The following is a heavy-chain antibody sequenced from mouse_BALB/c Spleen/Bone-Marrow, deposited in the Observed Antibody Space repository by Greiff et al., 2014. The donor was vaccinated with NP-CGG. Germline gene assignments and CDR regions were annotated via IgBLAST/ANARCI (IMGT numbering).Heavy chain of an antibody. CDR3: ARRLYGNGYFAY. D-gene: IGHD2-10*02. J-gene: IGHJ3*01. CDR2: IYPGSGNT. CDR1: GYTFTDYY. Sequence: QVQLQQSGAELVRPGASVKLSCKASGYTFTDYYIKWVKQRAGQGLEWIGEIYPGSGNTYYNEKFKGKATLTADKSSSTAYMQLSSLTSEDSAVYFCARRLYGNGYFAYWGQGTLVTVSA. V-gene: IGHV1-77*01.